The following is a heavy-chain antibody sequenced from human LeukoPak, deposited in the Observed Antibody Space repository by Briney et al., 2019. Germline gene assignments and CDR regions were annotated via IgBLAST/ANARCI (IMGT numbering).Heavy chain of an antibody. CDR3: ARDHQLQNGNWFDL. D-gene: IGHD2-2*01. CDR2: ISYDGSSK. Sequence: GGSLRLSCAASGFTFSSYGMHWVRQAPGKGLEWVAAISYDGSSKYYADSVMGRFSVSRDNSKNTLYLQLSSLRPEDTAVYYCARDHQLQNGNWFDLWGQGTLVTVSS. CDR1: GFTFSSYG. J-gene: IGHJ5*02. V-gene: IGHV3-30*03.